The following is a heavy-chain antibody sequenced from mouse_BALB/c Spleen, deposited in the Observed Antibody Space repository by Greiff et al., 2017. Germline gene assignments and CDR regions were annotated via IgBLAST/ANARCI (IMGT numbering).Heavy chain of an antibody. CDR2: ILPGSGST. J-gene: IGHJ4*01. CDR3: ASGRPNYYAMDY. CDR1: GYTFSSYW. V-gene: IGHV1-9*01. Sequence: VQLQQSGAELMKPGASVKISCKATGYTFSSYWIEWVKQRPGHGLEWIGEILPGSGSTNYNEKFKGKATFTADTSSNTAYMQLSSLTSEDSAVYYCASGRPNYYAMDYWGQGTSVTVSS.